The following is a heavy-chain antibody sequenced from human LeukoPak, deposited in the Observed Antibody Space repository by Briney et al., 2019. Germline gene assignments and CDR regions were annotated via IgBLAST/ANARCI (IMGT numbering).Heavy chain of an antibody. CDR2: IGGIGDNT. J-gene: IGHJ4*02. CDR1: GFTVSSNY. Sequence: GGSLRLSCAASGFTVSSNYMSWVRQAPGKGLEWVSSIGGIGDNTHYADSVKGRFTISRDTSRSTLYLQMNTLRVEDTAIYYCAKTPTFYDVLTGYSNDYWGQGTLVTVSS. V-gene: IGHV3-23*01. CDR3: AKTPTFYDVLTGYSNDY. D-gene: IGHD3-9*01.